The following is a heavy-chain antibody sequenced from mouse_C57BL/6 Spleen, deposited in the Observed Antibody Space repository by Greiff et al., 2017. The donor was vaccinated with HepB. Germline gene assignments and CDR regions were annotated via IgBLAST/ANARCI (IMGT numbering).Heavy chain of an antibody. CDR1: GFSLTSYA. Sequence: VKLVESGPGLVAPSQSLSITCTVSGFSLTSYAISWVRQPPGKGLEWLGVIWTGGGTNYNSALKSRLSISKDNSKSQVFLKMNSLQTDDTARYYCARNKRDFGENYFDYWGQGTTLTVSS. J-gene: IGHJ2*01. CDR3: ARNKRDFGENYFDY. CDR2: IWTGGGT. D-gene: IGHD3-1*01. V-gene: IGHV2-9-1*01.